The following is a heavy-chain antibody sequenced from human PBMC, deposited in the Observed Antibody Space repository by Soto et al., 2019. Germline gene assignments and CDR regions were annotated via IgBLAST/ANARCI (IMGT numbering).Heavy chain of an antibody. CDR1: GFTFSSYG. D-gene: IGHD1-26*01. V-gene: IGHV3-33*01. CDR2: IWYDGSNK. J-gene: IGHJ5*02. CDR3: AREGGGSQFDP. Sequence: QVQLVESGGGVVQPGRSLRLSCAASGFTFSSYGMHWVRQAPGKGLEWVAVIWYDGSNKYYADSVKGRFTISRDNSKTTLYLQMNSLRAEDTAVYYCAREGGGSQFDPWGQGTLVTVSS.